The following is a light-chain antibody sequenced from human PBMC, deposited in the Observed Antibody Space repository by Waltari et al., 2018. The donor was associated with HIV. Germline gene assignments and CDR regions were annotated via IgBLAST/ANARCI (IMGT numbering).Light chain of an antibody. CDR1: SGHTSNA. J-gene: IGLJ3*02. Sequence: QLVLTQSPSASASLGASVKLTCTLSSGHTSNAIAWHQQQPEKGPRFLLKINTDGSHDRGDGIPNRFSGSSAGAERYLTSSSLQSEDEADYYCQAWGAGIRVFGGGTKLTVL. CDR3: QAWGAGIRV. CDR2: INTDGSH. V-gene: IGLV4-69*01.